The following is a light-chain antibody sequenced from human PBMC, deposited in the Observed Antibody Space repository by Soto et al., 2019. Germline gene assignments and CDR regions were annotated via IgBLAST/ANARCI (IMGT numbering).Light chain of an antibody. CDR2: DVS. CDR3: QQYYSYPRGT. J-gene: IGKJ1*01. V-gene: IGKV1-5*01. CDR1: QTIGSW. Sequence: DIQMTQSPSTLSASVGDRVTITCRASQTIGSWLAWYQQKPGTAPKLLIYDVSTLESGVPSRFSGSGPGTEFTLTISSLQPDDFATYYCQQYYSYPRGTFGQGTKVDIK.